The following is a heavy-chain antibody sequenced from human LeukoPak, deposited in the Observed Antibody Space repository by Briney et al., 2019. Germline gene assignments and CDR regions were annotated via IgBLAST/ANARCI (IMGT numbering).Heavy chain of an antibody. D-gene: IGHD5-24*01. CDR1: GGSISSYY. V-gene: IGHV4-59*01. CDR3: ARGDDYNRRSFDY. CDR2: IYYSGST. J-gene: IGHJ4*02. Sequence: SETLSLTCTVSGGSISSYYWSWIRQPPGKGLEWIGYIYYSGSTNYNPSLKSRVTISVDTSKNQFSLKLGSVTAADTAVYYCARGDDYNRRSFDYWGQGTLVTVSS.